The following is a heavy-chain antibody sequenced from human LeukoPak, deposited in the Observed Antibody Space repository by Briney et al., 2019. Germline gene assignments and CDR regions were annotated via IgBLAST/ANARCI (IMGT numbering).Heavy chain of an antibody. D-gene: IGHD2-2*02. Sequence: GASVKVSCKASGYTFTSYAISWVRQAPGLGLELMGGIIPNFGTAHYAQKFQGRVTITADESTSTAYMELSSLRSEDTAVYYCARDRPGRYCSNTSCYTASPFDPWGQGTLVIVSS. CDR1: GYTFTSYA. V-gene: IGHV1-69*13. J-gene: IGHJ5*02. CDR2: IIPNFGTA. CDR3: ARDRPGRYCSNTSCYTASPFDP.